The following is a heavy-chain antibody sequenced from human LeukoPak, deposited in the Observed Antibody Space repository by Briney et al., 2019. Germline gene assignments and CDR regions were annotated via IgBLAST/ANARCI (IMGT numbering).Heavy chain of an antibody. CDR2: ISGSGGST. CDR3: AKIGWELPTRGEFDY. Sequence: GGSLRLSCAASGFTFSSYAMSWVRQAPGKGLEWVSAISGSGGSTYYADSVKGRFTISRDNSKNTLYLQMNSLRAEDTAVYYCAKIGWELPTRGEFDYWGQGTLVTVSS. D-gene: IGHD1-26*01. V-gene: IGHV3-23*01. J-gene: IGHJ4*02. CDR1: GFTFSSYA.